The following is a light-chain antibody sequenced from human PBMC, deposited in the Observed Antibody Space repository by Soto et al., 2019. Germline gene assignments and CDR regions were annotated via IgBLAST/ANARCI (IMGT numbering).Light chain of an antibody. J-gene: IGLJ3*02. CDR2: DVS. CDR1: ISDVGGYNY. V-gene: IGLV2-14*01. Sequence: QSALTQPAAVSGSPGQSITISCTGTISDVGGYNYVSWYQQHPGKAPKLMIYDVSNRPSGVSNRFSGSKSGNTASLTISGLQAEDESDYYCSSYTSSSTWVFGVGTQVTVL. CDR3: SSYTSSSTWV.